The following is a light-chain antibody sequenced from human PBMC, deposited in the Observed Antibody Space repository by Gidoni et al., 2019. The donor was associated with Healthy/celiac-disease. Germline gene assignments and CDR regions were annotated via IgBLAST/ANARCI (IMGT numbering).Light chain of an antibody. CDR1: SSDVGGYKY. J-gene: IGLJ2*01. CDR2: EVS. Sequence: QSALTQPPSASGSPGQSVTISCTGTSSDVGGYKYVSWYQQHSGKAPKLISYEVSKRPSGVPDRFSGSKSGNTASLTVSGLQAEDEADYYCSSYAGSNNWVFGGGTKLTVL. V-gene: IGLV2-8*01. CDR3: SSYAGSNNWV.